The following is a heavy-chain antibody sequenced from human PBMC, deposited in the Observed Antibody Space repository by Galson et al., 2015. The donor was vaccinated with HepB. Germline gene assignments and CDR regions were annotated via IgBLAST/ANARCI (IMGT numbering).Heavy chain of an antibody. Sequence: SLRLSCAASGFTFSSYAMHWVRQAPGKGLEWVAVISYDGSNKYYADSVKGRFTISRDNSKNTLYLQMNSLRAEDTAVYYCARDSFSYGRYCVGYWGQGTLVTVSS. CDR2: ISYDGSNK. D-gene: IGHD2-15*01. V-gene: IGHV3-30-3*01. J-gene: IGHJ4*02. CDR1: GFTFSSYA. CDR3: ARDSFSYGRYCVGY.